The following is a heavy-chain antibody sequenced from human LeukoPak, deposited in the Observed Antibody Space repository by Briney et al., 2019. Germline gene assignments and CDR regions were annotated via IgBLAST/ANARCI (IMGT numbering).Heavy chain of an antibody. CDR3: ARVGGAYGDYEN. V-gene: IGHV4-4*02. D-gene: IGHD4-17*01. CDR1: GGSISIINW. Sequence: SETLPLTSPVSGGSISIINWGSWVRQPPGKGLEWIGEIYHSGSTNYNPSLKSRVTISVDKSKNQFSLKLSSVTAADTAVYYCARVGGAYGDYENWGQGTLVTVSS. CDR2: IYHSGST. J-gene: IGHJ4*02.